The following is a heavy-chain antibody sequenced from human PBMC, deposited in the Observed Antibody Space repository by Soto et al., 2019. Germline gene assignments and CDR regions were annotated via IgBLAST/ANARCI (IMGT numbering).Heavy chain of an antibody. J-gene: IGHJ4*02. V-gene: IGHV2-5*01. D-gene: IGHD2-15*01. CDR2: IYWNDDK. CDR1: GFSLSTSGLG. Sequence: SGPTLVNPTQTLTLTCTFSGFSLSTSGLGVGWIRQPPGKALEWLALIYWNDDKRYSPSLKNRLTITRDTSKNQVVLTVTNMDPVDTATYYCARRDTPPTGPYFDSWGQGTLVTVSS. CDR3: ARRDTPPTGPYFDS.